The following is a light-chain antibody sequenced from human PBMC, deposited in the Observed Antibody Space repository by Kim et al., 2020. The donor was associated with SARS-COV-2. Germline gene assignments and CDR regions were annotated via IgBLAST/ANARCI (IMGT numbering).Light chain of an antibody. CDR3: QQSSRTPHT. Sequence: SASVGDRVTITCRASQNIYTYLNWYQQKPGKAPNLLIYHTSKFQSGVPSRFSGSVSGTDFTLTISSLQPEDFATYYCQQSSRTPHTFGQGTKLEI. V-gene: IGKV1-39*01. CDR1: QNIYTY. CDR2: HTS. J-gene: IGKJ2*01.